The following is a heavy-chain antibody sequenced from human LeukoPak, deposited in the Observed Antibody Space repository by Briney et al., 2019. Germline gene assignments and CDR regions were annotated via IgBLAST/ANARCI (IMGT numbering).Heavy chain of an antibody. V-gene: IGHV6-1*01. Sequence: SQTLSLTCAISGDSVSSNSAAWNWIRQSPSRGLEWLGRTYYRSKWYNDYAVSVKSRITINPDTSKNQFSLQLNSVTPEDTAVYYCARGPRKLFRGYDVLGFDYWGQGTLVTVSS. CDR2: TYYRSKWYN. CDR1: GDSVSSNSAA. D-gene: IGHD5-12*01. J-gene: IGHJ4*02. CDR3: ARGPRKLFRGYDVLGFDY.